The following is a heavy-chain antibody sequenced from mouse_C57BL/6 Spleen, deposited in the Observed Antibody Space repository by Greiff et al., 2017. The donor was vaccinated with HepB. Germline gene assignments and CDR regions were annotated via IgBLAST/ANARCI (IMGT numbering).Heavy chain of an antibody. D-gene: IGHD1-1*01. J-gene: IGHJ4*01. CDR1: GYAFTNYL. CDR2: INPGSGGT. CDR3: ARRGTTVVAYYYAMDY. V-gene: IGHV1-54*01. Sequence: QVQLQQSGAELVRPGTSVKVSCKASGYAFTNYLIEWVKQRPGQGLERIGVINPGSGGTNYNEKFKGKATLTADKSSSTAYMQLSSLTSEDSAVYFCARRGTTVVAYYYAMDYWGQGTSVTVSS.